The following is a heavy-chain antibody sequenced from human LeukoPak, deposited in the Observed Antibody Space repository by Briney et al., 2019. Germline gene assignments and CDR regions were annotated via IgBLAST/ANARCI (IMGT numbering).Heavy chain of an antibody. V-gene: IGHV3-30*03. D-gene: IGHD6-13*01. CDR2: ISYDGSNK. J-gene: IGHJ4*02. CDR1: GFTFSSYG. CDR3: ARDLEAANTYYFDY. Sequence: PGGSLRLSCAASGFTFSSYGMHWVRQAPGKGLEWVAVISYDGSNKYYADSVKGRFTISRDNSKNTLYLQMNSLRAEDTAVYYCARDLEAANTYYFDYWGQGTMVTVSS.